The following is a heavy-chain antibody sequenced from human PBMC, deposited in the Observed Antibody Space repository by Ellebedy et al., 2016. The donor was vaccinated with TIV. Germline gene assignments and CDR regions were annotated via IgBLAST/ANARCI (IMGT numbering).Heavy chain of an antibody. CDR1: GGSFSGYY. V-gene: IGHV4-34*01. Sequence: SETLSLTCAVYGGSFSGYYWNWIRQPPGKGLEWIGEINHSGSTNYNPSLKSRVTLSVDTSKNHFSLKLSSVTAADTAVYYCARDREEGATTYWGQGTLVTVSS. CDR3: ARDREEGATTY. D-gene: IGHD1-26*01. CDR2: INHSGST. J-gene: IGHJ4*02.